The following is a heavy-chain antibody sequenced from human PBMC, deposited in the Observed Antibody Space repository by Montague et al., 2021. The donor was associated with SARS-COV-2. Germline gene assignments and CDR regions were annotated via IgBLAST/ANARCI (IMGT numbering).Heavy chain of an antibody. D-gene: IGHD3-3*01. V-gene: IGHV4-39*01. CDR2: LFYSVNT. J-gene: IGHJ3*02. CDR1: GGSISSSDYY. CDR3: ARTNYDFGGGHKRVGAFDI. Sequence: SETRSLTCTVSGGSISSSDYYWGWIRQPPGKGLEGIGSLFYSVNTYYNPTLKSRVTISVDTSKNQFSLKPSSVTAADTAVYYCARTNYDFGGGHKRVGAFDIWGQGAMVTVSS.